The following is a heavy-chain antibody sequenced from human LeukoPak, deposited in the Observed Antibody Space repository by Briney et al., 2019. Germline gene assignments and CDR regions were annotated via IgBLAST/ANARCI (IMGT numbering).Heavy chain of an antibody. Sequence: GGSLRLSCAASGFTFSSYWMSWVRQAPGKGLEWVANIKQDGSEKYYVDSVKGRFTISRDNAKNSLYLQMNSLRAEDTAVYYCAREWWPYGDYTNGFDYWGQGTLVTVSS. D-gene: IGHD4-17*01. CDR3: AREWWPYGDYTNGFDY. CDR1: GFTFSSYW. V-gene: IGHV3-7*01. J-gene: IGHJ4*02. CDR2: IKQDGSEK.